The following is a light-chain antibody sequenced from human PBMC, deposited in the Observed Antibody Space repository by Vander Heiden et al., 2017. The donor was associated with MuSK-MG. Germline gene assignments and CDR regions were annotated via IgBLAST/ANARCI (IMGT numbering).Light chain of an antibody. CDR2: EAA. J-gene: IGKJ1*01. Sequence: DILMTQSPSTVSASVGDRVTITCRTSQGINTWVAWYQQKPGNAPKLLISEAASLESGVPSRFSGSGSGTEFTLTISSLQPDDSATYDCQQYNSYSMTFGQGTKVEIK. V-gene: IGKV1-5*03. CDR3: QQYNSYSMT. CDR1: QGINTW.